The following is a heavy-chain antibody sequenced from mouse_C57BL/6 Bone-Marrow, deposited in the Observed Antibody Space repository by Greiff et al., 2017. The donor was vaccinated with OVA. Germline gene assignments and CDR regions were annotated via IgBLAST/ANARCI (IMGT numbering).Heavy chain of an antibody. J-gene: IGHJ3*01. V-gene: IGHV1-50*01. CDR3: AGYEFAY. D-gene: IGHD2-3*01. CDR2: IDPSDGYT. Sequence: QVQLQQPGAELVKPGASVKLSCKASGYTFTSYWIQWVKQRPGQGLEWIGEIDPSDGYTNYNEKFKGKATVTVDTSSSTANMQLSSLTSEDSAVYYCAGYEFAYWGQGTLVTVSA. CDR1: GYTFTSYW.